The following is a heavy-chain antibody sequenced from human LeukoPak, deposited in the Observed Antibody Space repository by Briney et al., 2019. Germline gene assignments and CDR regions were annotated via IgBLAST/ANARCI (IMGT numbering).Heavy chain of an antibody. V-gene: IGHV4-34*01. D-gene: IGHD3-22*01. Sequence: SETLSLTCAVYGGSFSGYYWSWIRQPPGKGLEWIGEINHSGSTNYNPSLKSRVTISVDTSKNQISLKLSSVTAADTAVYYCARPTSNYDSSGYYPYWGQGTLVTVSS. CDR2: INHSGST. CDR3: ARPTSNYDSSGYYPY. CDR1: GGSFSGYY. J-gene: IGHJ4*02.